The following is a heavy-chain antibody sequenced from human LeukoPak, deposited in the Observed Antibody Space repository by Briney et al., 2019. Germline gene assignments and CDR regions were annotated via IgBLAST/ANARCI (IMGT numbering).Heavy chain of an antibody. Sequence: ASVKVSCKASGDTFTGYYMHWVRQAPGQGLEWMGGINPNSGGTNYAQKFQGRVTMTRDTSISTAYMELSRLRSDDTAVYYCARDPTPRLPNIAVASWWFDPWSQGTLVTVS. V-gene: IGHV1-2*02. J-gene: IGHJ5*02. CDR2: INPNSGGT. CDR1: GDTFTGYY. CDR3: ARDPTPRLPNIAVASWWFDP. D-gene: IGHD6-19*01.